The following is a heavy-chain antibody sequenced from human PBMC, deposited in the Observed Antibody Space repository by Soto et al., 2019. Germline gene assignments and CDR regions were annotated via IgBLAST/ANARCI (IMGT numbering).Heavy chain of an antibody. CDR3: ASTQVVVTGNGMDV. D-gene: IGHD2-21*02. Sequence: QVQLVQSGAEVKKPGSSVKVSCKASGGTFSSYAISWVRQAPGQGLEWMGGIIPIFGTANYAKKFQGRVTITADECTSTAYMELSSLRSEDTAVYYCASTQVVVTGNGMDVWGQGTTVTVSS. CDR1: GGTFSSYA. CDR2: IIPIFGTA. J-gene: IGHJ6*02. V-gene: IGHV1-69*01.